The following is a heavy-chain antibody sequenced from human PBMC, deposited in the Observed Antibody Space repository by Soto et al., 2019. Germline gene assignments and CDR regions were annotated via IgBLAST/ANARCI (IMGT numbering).Heavy chain of an antibody. D-gene: IGHD3-16*01. J-gene: IGHJ4*02. CDR2: INAHSGGT. Sequence: ASVEVSFKASGFSFTVYYIHLLLHSPGRGLEWMGWINAHSGGTEYAQKFQGRVTLTRDTSIATAYLTLTSLTSDDTALYYCAKDLPRTIAYWLEQWGQGNKVNVS. V-gene: IGHV1-2*02. CDR1: GFSFTVYY. CDR3: AKDLPRTIAYWLEQ.